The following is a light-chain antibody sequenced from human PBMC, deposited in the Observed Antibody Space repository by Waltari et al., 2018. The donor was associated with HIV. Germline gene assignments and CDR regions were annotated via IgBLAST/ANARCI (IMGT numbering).Light chain of an antibody. Sequence: DIQMTQSPSSLSASVGDRVPITCRASQSISSYLNWYHHKPGKAPKLLIYAASNLQSGVPSRFSGSGSGTDFTLTISSLQPEDFATYYCQKTYSTPYTFGQGTKLEIK. CDR2: AAS. CDR3: QKTYSTPYT. J-gene: IGKJ2*01. CDR1: QSISSY. V-gene: IGKV1-39*01.